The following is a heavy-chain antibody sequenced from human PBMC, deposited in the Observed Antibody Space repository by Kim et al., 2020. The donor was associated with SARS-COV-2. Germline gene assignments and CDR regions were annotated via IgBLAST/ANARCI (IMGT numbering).Heavy chain of an antibody. J-gene: IGHJ4*02. D-gene: IGHD3-22*01. CDR3: TREGGYYYDSSGYYYGHFDY. CDR1: GFTFGDYA. V-gene: IGHV3-49*04. Sequence: GGSLRLSCTASGFTFGDYAMSWVRQAPGKGLEWVGFIRSKAYGWTTEYAASVKGRFTISRDDSKSIAYLQMNSLKTEDTAVYYCTREGGYYYDSSGYYYGHFDYWGQGTLVTVSS. CDR2: IRSKAYGWTT.